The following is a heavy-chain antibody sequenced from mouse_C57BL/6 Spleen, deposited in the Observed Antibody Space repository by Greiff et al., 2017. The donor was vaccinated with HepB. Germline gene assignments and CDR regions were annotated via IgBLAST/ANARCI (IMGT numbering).Heavy chain of an antibody. J-gene: IGHJ1*03. D-gene: IGHD1-1*01. CDR1: GCTFTDYY. V-gene: IGHV1-75*01. Sequence: VQGVESGPELVKPGASVKISCKASGCTFTDYYINWVKQRPGQGLEWIGWIFPGSGSTYYNEKFKGKATLTVDKSSSTAYMLLSSLTSEDSAVYFCARPLYYYGSRGGYFDVWGTGTTVTVSS. CDR2: IFPGSGST. CDR3: ARPLYYYGSRGGYFDV.